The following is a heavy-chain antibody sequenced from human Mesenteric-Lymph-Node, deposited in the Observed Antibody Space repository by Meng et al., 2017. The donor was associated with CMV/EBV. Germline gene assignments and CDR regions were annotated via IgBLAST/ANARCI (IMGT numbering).Heavy chain of an antibody. CDR2: INPHSGFT. V-gene: IGHV1-2*02. D-gene: IGHD1-26*01. CDR1: GYTLTAYY. J-gene: IGHJ4*02. CDR3: AREAYSTSSYDY. Sequence: ASVKVSCKASGYTLTAYYIHWVRQAPGQGLEWMGFINPHSGFTNYAQKFQGRVTMTRDTSIDTAYMELSRLRSDDAAIYYCAREAYSTSSYDYWGQGTLVTVSS.